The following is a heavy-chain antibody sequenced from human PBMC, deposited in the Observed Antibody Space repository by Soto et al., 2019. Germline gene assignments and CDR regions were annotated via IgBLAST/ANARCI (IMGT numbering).Heavy chain of an antibody. V-gene: IGHV1-3*01. CDR2: INVGNGYT. CDR1: GYTFTTSA. Sequence: VASVKVSCKASGYTFTTSAMHWVRQTPGQGLEWMGRINVGNGYTKYSQKFQGRLTITSDTSASTAYMELSSLTSEDTAVYYCARDHSSGWGNWFDPWGQGTLVTVPS. CDR3: ARDHSSGWGNWFDP. J-gene: IGHJ5*02. D-gene: IGHD6-19*01.